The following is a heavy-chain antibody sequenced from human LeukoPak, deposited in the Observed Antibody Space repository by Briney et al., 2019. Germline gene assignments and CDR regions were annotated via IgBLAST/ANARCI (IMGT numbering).Heavy chain of an antibody. CDR3: ARGPDPYSSGNSTGY. CDR1: GGSFSGYY. Sequence: SETLSLTCAVYGGSFSGYYWSWIRQPPGKGLEWVGEINHSGSTNYNPSLKSRVTISVDTSKNQFSLKLSSVTAADTAVYYCARGPDPYSSGNSTGYWGQGTLVTVSS. CDR2: INHSGST. D-gene: IGHD3-22*01. J-gene: IGHJ4*02. V-gene: IGHV4-34*01.